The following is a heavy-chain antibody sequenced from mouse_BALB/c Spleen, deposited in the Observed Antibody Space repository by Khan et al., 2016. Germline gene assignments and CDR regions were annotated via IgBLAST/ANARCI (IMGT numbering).Heavy chain of an antibody. CDR2: INPSTGYT. CDR3: ARDLDY. CDR1: GYTFPTYW. Sequence: QVQLQQSGAELAKPGASVKMSCKASGYTFPTYWMHWVKQRPGQGLEWIGYINPSTGYTEYNQKFKDKATLTADKSSSTAYMQLSSLTSEDSAVYYCARDLDYWSQGTTLTVSS. J-gene: IGHJ2*01. V-gene: IGHV1-7*01.